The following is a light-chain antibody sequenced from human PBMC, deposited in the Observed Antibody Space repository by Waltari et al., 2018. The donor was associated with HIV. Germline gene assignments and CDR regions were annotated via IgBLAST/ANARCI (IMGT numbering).Light chain of an antibody. V-gene: IGLV2-11*01. CDR1: SSDVGGYNY. CDR2: DVN. CDR3: CSHADNYRGV. J-gene: IGLJ2*01. Sequence: QSALTHPRSMSGSPGQSVTISCTGTSSDVGGYNYVSWYQQHPGKAPKLMIFDVNKRPSGVPVRFSGSKSGNTASLTISGLQAEDEADYYCCSHADNYRGVFGGGTKLTVL.